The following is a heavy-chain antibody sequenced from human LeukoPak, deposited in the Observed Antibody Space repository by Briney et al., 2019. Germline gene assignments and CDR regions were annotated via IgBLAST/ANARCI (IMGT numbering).Heavy chain of an antibody. CDR2: IHTSGST. D-gene: IGHD6-19*01. Sequence: NTSETLSLACAVSGGSISSYYWSWIRQPAGKGLEWIGRIHTSGSTNYNPSLKSRLTISVDTSKNQFSLRLSSVTAADTAVYYCARAHSSGWSNFDYWGQGTLVTVSS. J-gene: IGHJ4*02. CDR3: ARAHSSGWSNFDY. CDR1: GGSISSYY. V-gene: IGHV4-4*07.